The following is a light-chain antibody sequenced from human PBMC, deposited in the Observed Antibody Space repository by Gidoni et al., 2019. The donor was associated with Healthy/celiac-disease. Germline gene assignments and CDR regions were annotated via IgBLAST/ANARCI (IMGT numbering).Light chain of an antibody. Sequence: DIQMTQSPSPLSASVGDRVTITRRASHSILSYLNWYQQKPGKEPKILIYAASSLQSGVPSRVSGSGSGTDFTLTISSLQPEDFATYDCQQRYSTPWTFGQGTKVEIK. V-gene: IGKV1-39*01. CDR1: HSILSY. CDR2: AAS. J-gene: IGKJ1*01. CDR3: QQRYSTPWT.